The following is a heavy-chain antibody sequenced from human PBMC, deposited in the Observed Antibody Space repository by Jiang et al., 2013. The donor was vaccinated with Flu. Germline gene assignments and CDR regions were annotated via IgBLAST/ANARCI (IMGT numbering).Heavy chain of an antibody. V-gene: IGHV2-5*01. CDR2: IYWNDDK. Sequence: TSGVGVGCIRQPPGKALEWLALIYWNDDKRYSPSLKSRLTITKDTSKNQVVLTMTNMDPVDTATYYCAHLLTALKPVWPSFDHWGQGTLVTVSS. CDR3: AHLLTALKPVWPSFDH. D-gene: IGHD5-18*01. CDR1: TSGVG. J-gene: IGHJ4*02.